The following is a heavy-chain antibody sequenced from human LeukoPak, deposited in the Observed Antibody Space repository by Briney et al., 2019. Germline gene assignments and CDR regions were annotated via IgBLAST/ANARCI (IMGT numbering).Heavy chain of an antibody. V-gene: IGHV4-39*01. D-gene: IGHD1-26*01. CDR1: GGSISSSSYY. CDR2: IYYSGST. CDR3: ALGIAEAFDY. J-gene: IGHJ4*02. Sequence: SETLSLTCTVSGGSISSSSYYWGWIRQPPGKGLEWVGSIYYSGSTYYNPSLKSRVTISVDTSKNQFSLKLSSVTAADTAVYYCALGIAEAFDYWGQGTLVTVSS.